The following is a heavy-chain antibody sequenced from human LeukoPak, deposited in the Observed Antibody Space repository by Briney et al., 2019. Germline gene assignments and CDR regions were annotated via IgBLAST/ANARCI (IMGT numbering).Heavy chain of an antibody. D-gene: IGHD1-14*01. CDR3: ARNQPIDY. CDR1: GYSISSGYY. V-gene: IGHV4-38-2*02. J-gene: IGHJ4*02. CDR2: IYHSGST. Sequence: SETLSLTCTVSGYSISSGYYWGWIWQPPGKGLEWIGSIYHSGSTYYNPSLKSRVTISVDTSKNQFSLKLSSVTAADTAVYYCARNQPIDYWGQGTLVTVSS.